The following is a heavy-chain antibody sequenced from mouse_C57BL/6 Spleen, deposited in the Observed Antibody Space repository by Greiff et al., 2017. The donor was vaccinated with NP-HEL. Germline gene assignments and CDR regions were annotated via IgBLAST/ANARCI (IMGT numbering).Heavy chain of an antibody. D-gene: IGHD1-1*01. V-gene: IGHV14-3*01. Sequence: DVKLQESVAELVRPGASVKLSCTASGFNIKNTYMHWVKQRPEQGLEWIGRIDPANGNTKYAPKFQGKATITADTSSNTAYLQLSSLTSEDTAIYYCARSPDYYGSSPYWYFDVWGTGTTVTVSS. CDR3: ARSPDYYGSSPYWYFDV. CDR2: IDPANGNT. J-gene: IGHJ1*03. CDR1: GFNIKNTY.